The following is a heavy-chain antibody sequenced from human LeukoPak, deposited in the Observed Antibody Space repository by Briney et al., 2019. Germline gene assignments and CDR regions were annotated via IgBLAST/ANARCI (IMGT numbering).Heavy chain of an antibody. Sequence: ASVKVSCKASGYTFTGYYMHWVRQAPGQGLEWMGWINPNSSAINNAQKFQGRVTMTRDTSISTAYMDLSRLRSDDTAVYYCARGAGSYGSFYFDYWGQGTLVTVSS. V-gene: IGHV1-2*02. CDR3: ARGAGSYGSFYFDY. J-gene: IGHJ4*02. CDR1: GYTFTGYY. D-gene: IGHD5-18*01. CDR2: INPNSSAI.